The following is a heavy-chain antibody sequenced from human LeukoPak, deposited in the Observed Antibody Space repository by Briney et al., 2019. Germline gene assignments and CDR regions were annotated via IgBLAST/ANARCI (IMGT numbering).Heavy chain of an antibody. CDR3: ARHSGYYRRGPDYYYYYMDV. D-gene: IGHD5-12*01. V-gene: IGHV3-21*01. CDR1: GFTFSSYA. J-gene: IGHJ6*03. CDR2: ISGSGDNT. Sequence: GGSLRLSCAASGFTFSSYAMNWVRQAPGKGLEWVSIISGSGDNTYYTDSVKGRFTISRDNAKNSLYLQMNSLRAEDTALYYCARHSGYYRRGPDYYYYYMDVWGKGTTVTVSS.